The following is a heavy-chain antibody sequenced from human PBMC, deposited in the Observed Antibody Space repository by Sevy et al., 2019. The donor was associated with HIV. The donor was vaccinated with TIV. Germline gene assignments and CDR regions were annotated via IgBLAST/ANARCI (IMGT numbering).Heavy chain of an antibody. CDR3: ARGLNRYSYGTEAFDI. CDR2: ISSSSSTI. V-gene: IGHV3-48*02. D-gene: IGHD5-18*01. J-gene: IGHJ3*02. Sequence: GGSPRLSCAASGFTFSSYSMNWVRQAPGKGLEWVSYISSSSSTIYYADSVKGRFTISRDNAKNSLYLQMNSLRDEDTAVYYCARGLNRYSYGTEAFDIWGQGTMVTVSS. CDR1: GFTFSSYS.